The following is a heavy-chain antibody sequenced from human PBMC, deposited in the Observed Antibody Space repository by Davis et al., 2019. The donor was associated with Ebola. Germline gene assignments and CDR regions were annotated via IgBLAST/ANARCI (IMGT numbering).Heavy chain of an antibody. J-gene: IGHJ6*02. Sequence: GESLKISCAASGFTFSSYSMNWVRQAPGKGLEWVSYISSSSSTIYYADSVKGRFTISRDNAKNSLYLQMNSLRAEDTAVYYCARGGPDVSYYYYGMDVWGQGTTVTVSS. D-gene: IGHD1-14*01. CDR2: ISSSSSTI. V-gene: IGHV3-48*04. CDR3: ARGGPDVSYYYYGMDV. CDR1: GFTFSSYS.